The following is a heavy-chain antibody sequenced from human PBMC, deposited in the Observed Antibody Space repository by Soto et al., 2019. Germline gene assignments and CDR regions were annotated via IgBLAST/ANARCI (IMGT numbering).Heavy chain of an antibody. CDR3: ARSRDIAVAGSFWYFDL. CDR1: GGSISSYY. J-gene: IGHJ2*01. D-gene: IGHD6-19*01. Sequence: SETLSLTCTVSGGSISSYYWSWIRQPPGKGLEWIGYIYYSGSTNYNPSLKSRVTISVDTSKNQFSLKLSSVTAADTAVYYCARSRDIAVAGSFWYFDLWGRGTLVTVSS. CDR2: IYYSGST. V-gene: IGHV4-59*01.